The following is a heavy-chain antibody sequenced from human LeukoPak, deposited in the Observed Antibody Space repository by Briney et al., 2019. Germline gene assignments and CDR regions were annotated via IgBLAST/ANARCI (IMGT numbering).Heavy chain of an antibody. CDR2: IRESGGGT. CDR1: GITVSNYD. CDR3: ARDYCSGPKCYFIDY. V-gene: IGHV3-23*01. Sequence: PGGSLRLSCVVSGITVSNYDMSWVRQAPGKGLEWVSGIRESGGGTNYADSVKGRFTISRDNSMNTVYLQMNSLRAEDTAVYYCARDYCSGPKCYFIDYWGQGALVTVSS. J-gene: IGHJ4*02. D-gene: IGHD2-15*01.